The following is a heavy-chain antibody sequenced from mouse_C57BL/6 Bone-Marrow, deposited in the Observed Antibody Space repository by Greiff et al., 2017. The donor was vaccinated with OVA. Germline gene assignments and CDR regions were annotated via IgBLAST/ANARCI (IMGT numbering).Heavy chain of an antibody. CDR2: IYPGDGDT. D-gene: IGHD1-1*01. J-gene: IGHJ2*01. CDR3: ARGNYYGSSEDY. V-gene: IGHV1-82*01. Sequence: VQLQQSGPELVKPGASVKISCKASGYAFGSSWMNWVKQRPGKGLEWIGRIYPGDGDTNYNGKFKGKATLTADKSSSTAYMQLSSLTSEDSAVYFCARGNYYGSSEDYWGQGTTLTVSS. CDR1: GYAFGSSW.